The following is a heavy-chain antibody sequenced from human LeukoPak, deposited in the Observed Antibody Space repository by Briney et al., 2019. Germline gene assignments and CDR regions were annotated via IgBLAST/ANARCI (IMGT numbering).Heavy chain of an antibody. Sequence: SETLSLTCDVSTVSSSGYYWSWTRQPPGKGLEWIGEINHSGTTKYNPSLGSRVSISRVTSKSQFSLTLTSVTAADTGIYYCASSGSRNYYPPTFDYWGLGTLVIVSS. CDR2: INHSGTT. CDR3: ASSGSRNYYPPTFDY. D-gene: IGHD3-10*01. J-gene: IGHJ4*02. V-gene: IGHV4-34*01. CDR1: TVSSSGYY.